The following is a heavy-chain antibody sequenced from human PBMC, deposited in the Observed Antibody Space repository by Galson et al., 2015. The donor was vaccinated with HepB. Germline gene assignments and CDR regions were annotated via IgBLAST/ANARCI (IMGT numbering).Heavy chain of an antibody. Sequence: QSGAEVKKPGESLKISCTGSGYDFPNYWIGWVRQMPGKGLEWMGIIYPGDSESRSSPSFQGQVTMSVDTSIRTAYLQWSSLKASDTAIYYCARRLSVAARRGYYYYGMDVWGQGTTVTIAS. J-gene: IGHJ6*02. CDR1: GYDFPNYW. V-gene: IGHV5-51*01. D-gene: IGHD6-6*01. CDR3: ARRLSVAARRGYYYYGMDV. CDR2: IYPGDSES.